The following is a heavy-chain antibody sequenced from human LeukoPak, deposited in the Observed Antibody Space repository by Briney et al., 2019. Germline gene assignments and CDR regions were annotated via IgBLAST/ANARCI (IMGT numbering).Heavy chain of an antibody. D-gene: IGHD6-13*01. J-gene: IGHJ4*02. Sequence: GGSLRLSCAASGFTLSNYNMSWVRQAPGKGLEWVSAISGSGGSTYYADSVKGRFTISRDNSKNTLYLQMNSLRAEDTAVYYCAKDRESRPYSSSFLFDYWGQGTLVTVSS. V-gene: IGHV3-23*01. CDR3: AKDRESRPYSSSFLFDY. CDR2: ISGSGGST. CDR1: GFTLSNYN.